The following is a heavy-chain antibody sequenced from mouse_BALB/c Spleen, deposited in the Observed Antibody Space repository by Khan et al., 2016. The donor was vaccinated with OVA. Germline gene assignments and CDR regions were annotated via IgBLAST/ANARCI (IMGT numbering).Heavy chain of an antibody. Sequence: VQHVETGGGLVRPGNSLKLSCVTSGFTFSYYRMHWLRQFPGKRLEWIAVITVTSDNFGANYAESVKVRLTISREDSKSSVYLQLNRLSEEDSATDYCSRGGYYYGTPFDYWGQGTTLTVSS. CDR2: ITVTSDNFGA. CDR1: GFTFSYYR. D-gene: IGHD1-1*01. CDR3: SRGGYYYGTPFDY. V-gene: IGHV13-2*02. J-gene: IGHJ2*01.